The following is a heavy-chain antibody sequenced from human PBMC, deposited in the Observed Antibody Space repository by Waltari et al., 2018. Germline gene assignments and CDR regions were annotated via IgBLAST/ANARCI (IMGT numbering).Heavy chain of an antibody. CDR2: INHSGST. Sequence: QVQLQQWGAGLLKPSETLSLTCAVYGGSFSGYYWSWIRQPPGKGLEWIGEINHSGSTNYNPSLKSRVTISVDTSKIQFSLKLSSVTAAYTAVYYCARGTNDFWSGYFLYYFDYWGQGTLVTVSS. V-gene: IGHV4-34*01. CDR1: GGSFSGYY. D-gene: IGHD3-3*01. J-gene: IGHJ4*02. CDR3: ARGTNDFWSGYFLYYFDY.